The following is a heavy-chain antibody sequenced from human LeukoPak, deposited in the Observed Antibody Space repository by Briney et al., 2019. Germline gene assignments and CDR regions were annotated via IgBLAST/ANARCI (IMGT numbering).Heavy chain of an antibody. CDR3: ARPYCSGGSCYPINYFDY. Sequence: GESLKISCKGSGYSFTSYWIGWVRQMPGKGLEWMGIIYPGDSDTRYSPSFQGQVTISADKSISTAYLPWSSLKASDTAMYYCARPYCSGGSCYPINYFDYWGQGTLVTVSS. V-gene: IGHV5-51*01. J-gene: IGHJ4*02. D-gene: IGHD2-15*01. CDR1: GYSFTSYW. CDR2: IYPGDSDT.